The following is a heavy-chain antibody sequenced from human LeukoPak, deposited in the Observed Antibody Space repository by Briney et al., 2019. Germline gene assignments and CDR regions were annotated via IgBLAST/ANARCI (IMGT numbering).Heavy chain of an antibody. CDR2: IWDDGSNK. Sequence: GGSLRLSCAASGFTYSSYGMHWVRQAPGKGLEWVAVIWDDGSNKYYADSVKGRFTISRDNSKNTLYLQMNSLRAEDTAVYYCARDSFLYSSSWFVFWGAFDIWGQGTMVTVSS. CDR1: GFTYSSYG. CDR3: ARDSFLYSSSWFVFWGAFDI. V-gene: IGHV3-33*01. J-gene: IGHJ3*02. D-gene: IGHD6-13*01.